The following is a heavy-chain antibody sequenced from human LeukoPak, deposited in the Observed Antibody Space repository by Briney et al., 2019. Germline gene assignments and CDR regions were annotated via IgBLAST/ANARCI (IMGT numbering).Heavy chain of an antibody. J-gene: IGHJ4*02. Sequence: GGSLRLSCAVSGFSFSNYAMSWVRQFPGKGLEWVSGISGTGGNTYCADSVKGRFTISRDNSKNMLYLQMNTLTAEDTAIYFCAKDFEFKWQQPSDHWGQGTPVTVSS. V-gene: IGHV3-23*01. CDR2: ISGTGGNT. CDR3: AKDFEFKWQQPSDH. D-gene: IGHD1/OR15-1a*01. CDR1: GFSFSNYA.